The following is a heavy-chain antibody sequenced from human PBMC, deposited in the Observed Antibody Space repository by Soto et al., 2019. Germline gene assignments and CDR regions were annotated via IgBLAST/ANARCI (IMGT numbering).Heavy chain of an antibody. D-gene: IGHD1-26*01. CDR3: ERHDIGVGLAH. Sequence: GGSLRLSCAASGFTVSSNYMSWVRQAPGKGLEWVSVIYSGGSTTYADSVRGRFTISRDNAKNTLYLQMNSLRAEDTAVYYCERHDIGVGLAHWGLGTPVTVSS. V-gene: IGHV3-66*04. CDR1: GFTVSSNY. J-gene: IGHJ4*02. CDR2: IYSGGST.